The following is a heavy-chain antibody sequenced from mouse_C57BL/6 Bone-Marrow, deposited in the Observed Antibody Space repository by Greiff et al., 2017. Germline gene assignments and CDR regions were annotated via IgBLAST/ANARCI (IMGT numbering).Heavy chain of an antibody. CDR2: LDPSDSAT. CDR3: SRRGFYCLDY. V-gene: IGHV1-52*01. D-gene: IGHD1-1*01. J-gene: IGHJ2*01. Sequence: QVHLQPPGAALVRPGSSVKLSCKASGYTFTSSWLHWVKQRPIQGLEWIGNLDPSDSATHYNQKFKDKATLTVDKSSSTAYMQRSSRTSEESAVYYCSRRGFYCLDYWGQGTTLTVSA. CDR1: GYTFTSSW.